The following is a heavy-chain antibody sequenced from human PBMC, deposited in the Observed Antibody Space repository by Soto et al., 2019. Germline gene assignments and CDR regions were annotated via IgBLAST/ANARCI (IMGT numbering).Heavy chain of an antibody. CDR1: GFTFSSYA. D-gene: IGHD3-10*01. CDR3: ARVNGPGSYLVDY. J-gene: IGHJ4*02. CDR2: MSLDGGNI. Sequence: QVQLVESGGGVVQPGRSLRLSCAASGFTFSSYAMHWVRQAPGKGLEWVTLMSLDGGNIQYADSVKGRFTISRDNSKNTLALQMNSLRPEDTAVYYCARVNGPGSYLVDYWGQGSLVSVSS. V-gene: IGHV3-30*14.